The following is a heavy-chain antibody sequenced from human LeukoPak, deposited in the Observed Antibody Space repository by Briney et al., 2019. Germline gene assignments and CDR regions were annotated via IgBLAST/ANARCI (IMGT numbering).Heavy chain of an antibody. Sequence: PGGSLRLSCAASGFTFSSYSMNWVRQAPGKGLEWVSSISSSSSYIYYADSVKGRFTISRDNAKNSLYLQMNSLRAEDTAVYYCARERRDGYNWNAFDIWGQGTMVTVSS. CDR3: ARERRDGYNWNAFDI. J-gene: IGHJ3*02. D-gene: IGHD5-24*01. V-gene: IGHV3-21*01. CDR1: GFTFSSYS. CDR2: ISSSSSYI.